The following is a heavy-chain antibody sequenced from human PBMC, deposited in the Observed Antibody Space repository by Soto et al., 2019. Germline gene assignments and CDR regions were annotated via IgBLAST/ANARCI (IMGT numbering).Heavy chain of an antibody. CDR3: ARAQGSGFLVS. V-gene: IGHV4-30-4*01. J-gene: IGHJ4*02. CDR1: GGSISSGDYY. D-gene: IGHD3-10*01. CDR2: IYYSGST. Sequence: QVQLQESGPGLVKPSQTLSLTCTVSGGSISSGDYYWSWLRQPPGKGLEWIGYIYYSGSTYYNPSLKRRVTISVDTSKNQFSLKLSSVTAADTAVYYCARAQGSGFLVSWGQGTLVTVSS.